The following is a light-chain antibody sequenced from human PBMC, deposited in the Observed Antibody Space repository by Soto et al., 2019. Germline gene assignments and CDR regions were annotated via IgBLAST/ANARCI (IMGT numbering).Light chain of an antibody. V-gene: IGKV3-11*01. J-gene: IGKJ5*01. CDR2: GAS. CDR1: QSVGSY. Sequence: EIVLTQSPVTLSLSPGEIATLSCRASQSVGSYLGWYQQKPGQPPRLLIYGASNRATGIPARFSGSGSGTDFTLTISNLEPEDFAVYYCQKRSNWPANFGQGTRLEIK. CDR3: QKRSNWPAN.